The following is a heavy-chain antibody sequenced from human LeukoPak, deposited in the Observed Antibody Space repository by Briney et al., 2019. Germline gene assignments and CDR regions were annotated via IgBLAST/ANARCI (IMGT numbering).Heavy chain of an antibody. D-gene: IGHD6-13*01. J-gene: IGHJ4*02. Sequence: GGSLRLSCAASGFTFSTYAMSWVRQAPGKRLEWVSAISGRGGSTYYADSVKGRFTISRDNSKSTLYLQMNSLRVEDTALYYCASGQAAIGAAGAIGFDFRGQGTLVTVSS. V-gene: IGHV3-23*01. CDR3: ASGQAAIGAAGAIGFDF. CDR1: GFTFSTYA. CDR2: ISGRGGST.